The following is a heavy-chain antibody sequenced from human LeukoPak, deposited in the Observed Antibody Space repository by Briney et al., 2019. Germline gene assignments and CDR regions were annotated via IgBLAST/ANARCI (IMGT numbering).Heavy chain of an antibody. CDR2: INPSGGST. CDR3: ARDPYDSSGYSYGMDV. Sequence: ASVKVSFKASGYTFTIYYMHWVRQAPGQGLEWMGIINPSGGSTSYAQKFQGRVTMTRDTSTSTVYMELSSLRSEDTAVYYCARDPYDSSGYSYGMDVWGQGTTVTVSS. J-gene: IGHJ6*02. D-gene: IGHD3-22*01. CDR1: GYTFTIYY. V-gene: IGHV1-46*01.